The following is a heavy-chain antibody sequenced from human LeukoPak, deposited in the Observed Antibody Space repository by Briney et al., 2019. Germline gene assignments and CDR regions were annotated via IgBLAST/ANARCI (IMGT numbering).Heavy chain of an antibody. J-gene: IGHJ4*02. D-gene: IGHD3-9*01. CDR3: ARGAFDYDILTGGGIGRNYFDY. CDR2: IWYDGSNK. CDR1: GFTFSSYG. Sequence: GGSLRLSCAASGFTFSSYGMHWVRQAPGKGLEWVAVIWYDGSNKYYADSVKGRFTISRDNPKNTLYLQMNSLRAEDTAVYYCARGAFDYDILTGGGIGRNYFDYWGQGTLVTVSS. V-gene: IGHV3-33*01.